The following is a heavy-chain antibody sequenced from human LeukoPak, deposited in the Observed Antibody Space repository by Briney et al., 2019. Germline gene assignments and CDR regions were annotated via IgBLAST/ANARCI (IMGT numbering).Heavy chain of an antibody. CDR2: IYPGDSDT. Sequence: GESLKISCKGSGYSFTSYWIGWVRQMPGKGLEWMGIIYPGDSDTRYSPSFQGQVTISADKSISTAYLQWSSLKASDTAMYYCARQVVVAATRNYYYYGMDVWGQGTTVTVSS. CDR1: GYSFTSYW. J-gene: IGHJ6*02. CDR3: ARQVVVAATRNYYYYGMDV. D-gene: IGHD2-15*01. V-gene: IGHV5-51*01.